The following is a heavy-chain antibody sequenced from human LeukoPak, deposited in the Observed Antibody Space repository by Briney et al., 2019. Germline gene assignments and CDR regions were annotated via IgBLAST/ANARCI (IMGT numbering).Heavy chain of an antibody. CDR3: AELGITMIGGV. CDR2: ITDSGSTI. J-gene: IGHJ6*04. CDR1: GFTFSTYE. V-gene: IGHV3-48*03. D-gene: IGHD3-10*02. Sequence: GGSLRLSCAASGFTFSTYEMNWVRQAPGKGLEWVSYITDSGSTIYYADSVKGRFTISRDNAKNSLFLQMNSLRAEDTAVYYCAELGITMIGGVWGKGTTVTISS.